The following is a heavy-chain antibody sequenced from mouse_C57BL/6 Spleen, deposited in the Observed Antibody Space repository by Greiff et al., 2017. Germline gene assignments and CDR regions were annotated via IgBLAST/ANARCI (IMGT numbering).Heavy chain of an antibody. D-gene: IGHD1-1*01. Sequence: VQLQQSGAELVRPGASVTLSCKASGYTFTDYEMHWVKQTPVHGLEWIGAIDPETGGTAYNQKFKGKAILTADKSSSTAYMELRSLTSEDSAFYYCTRAHYYGSSFWYFDVWGTGTTVTVSS. J-gene: IGHJ1*03. V-gene: IGHV1-15*01. CDR3: TRAHYYGSSFWYFDV. CDR2: IDPETGGT. CDR1: GYTFTDYE.